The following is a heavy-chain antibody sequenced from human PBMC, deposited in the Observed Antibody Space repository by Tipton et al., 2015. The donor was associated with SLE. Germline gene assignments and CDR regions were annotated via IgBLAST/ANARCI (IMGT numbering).Heavy chain of an antibody. CDR1: GGSISSYY. D-gene: IGHD3-10*01. Sequence: TLSLTCTVSGGSISSYYWSWIRQPPGKGLEWIGYIYYSGSTNYNPSLKSRVTISVDTSKNQFSLKLSSVTAADTAVYYCARSLPRGSGSLWAYHYYYYMDVWGKGTTVTVSS. J-gene: IGHJ6*03. CDR2: IYYSGST. CDR3: ARSLPRGSGSLWAYHYYYYMDV. V-gene: IGHV4-59*01.